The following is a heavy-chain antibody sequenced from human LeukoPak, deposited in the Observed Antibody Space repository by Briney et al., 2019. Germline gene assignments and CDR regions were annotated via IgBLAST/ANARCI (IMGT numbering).Heavy chain of an antibody. V-gene: IGHV3-23*01. J-gene: IGHJ4*02. D-gene: IGHD2-2*01. CDR3: AKGPYCSSTSCYVPFDY. CDR1: GFTFSNYA. CDR2: VSGSGGST. Sequence: GGLRLSCAASGFTFSNYAMSWVRQAPGKGLEWVSGVSGSGGSTYYADSVKGRFTISRDNSKSTLYLQMNSLRAEDTAVYYCAKGPYCSSTSCYVPFDYWGQGTLVTVSS.